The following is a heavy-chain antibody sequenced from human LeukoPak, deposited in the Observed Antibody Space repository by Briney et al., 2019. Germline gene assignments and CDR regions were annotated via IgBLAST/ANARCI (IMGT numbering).Heavy chain of an antibody. V-gene: IGHV3-23*01. CDR1: GFTFSSYA. Sequence: GGSLRLSCAASGFTFSSYAMSWVRQAPGRGLEWVSAISGSGGSTYYADSVKGRFTISRDNSKNTLHLQMNSLRAEDTAVYYCAKDPSSSSGSIGDYWGQGTLVTVSS. D-gene: IGHD3-22*01. CDR2: ISGSGGST. CDR3: AKDPSSSSGSIGDY. J-gene: IGHJ4*02.